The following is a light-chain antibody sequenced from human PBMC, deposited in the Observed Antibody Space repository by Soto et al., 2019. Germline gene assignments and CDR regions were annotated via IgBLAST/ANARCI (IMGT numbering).Light chain of an antibody. V-gene: IGKV3-20*01. J-gene: IGKJ5*01. Sequence: EVVLTQSPGTLPLPPGERATLSCRASQSVISTYLAWYQQKPGQAPRLLIYGAPSRATGIPDRFSGSGSGTDFTLTISILEPEDFAVYFCQQYNYLSTFGQGTRLEIK. CDR3: QQYNYLST. CDR2: GAP. CDR1: QSVISTY.